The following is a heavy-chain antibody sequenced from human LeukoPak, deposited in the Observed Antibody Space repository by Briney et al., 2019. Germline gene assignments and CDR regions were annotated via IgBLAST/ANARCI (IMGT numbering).Heavy chain of an antibody. CDR1: GGSISSYY. J-gene: IGHJ6*02. CDR3: ARDLRNHVGSLIYVMDV. CDR2: IYNSGST. Sequence: SETLSLTCTVSGGSISSYYWSWIRQPAGKGLEWIGRIYNSGSTNYNPSLKSRVTMSVDTSKNQFSLKLSSVTAADTAVYYCARDLRNHVGSLIYVMDVWGQGTSVTVSS. D-gene: IGHD2-2*03. V-gene: IGHV4-4*07.